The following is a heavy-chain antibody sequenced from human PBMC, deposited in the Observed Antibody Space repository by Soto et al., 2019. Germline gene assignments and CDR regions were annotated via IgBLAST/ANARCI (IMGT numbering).Heavy chain of an antibody. CDR1: GYTFTSYG. CDR3: ARLHSTSSGCDFDY. V-gene: IGHV1-18*01. CDR2: ISAYNGNT. J-gene: IGHJ4*02. D-gene: IGHD6-19*01. Sequence: GASLKVSCKASGYTFTSYGISWVRQAPGQGLAWMGWISAYNGNTNYAQKLQGRVTMTTDTSTSTAYMELRSLRSDDTAVYYCARLHSTSSGCDFDYWGQGTLVTVSS.